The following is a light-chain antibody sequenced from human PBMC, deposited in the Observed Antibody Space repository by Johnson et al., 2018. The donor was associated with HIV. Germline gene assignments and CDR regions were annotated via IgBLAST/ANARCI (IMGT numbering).Light chain of an antibody. CDR2: DNT. CDR1: NSNIGSYY. Sequence: QSVLTQPASVSAASGQKVNISCSGSNSNIGSYYVSWYQHLPGTAPKLLIYDNTKRPSGIPDRFSGSKSDTSATLGITGLQTGDEADYYCGTWDNSLSTGAVFGTGTKVPVL. V-gene: IGLV1-51*01. CDR3: GTWDNSLSTGAV. J-gene: IGLJ1*01.